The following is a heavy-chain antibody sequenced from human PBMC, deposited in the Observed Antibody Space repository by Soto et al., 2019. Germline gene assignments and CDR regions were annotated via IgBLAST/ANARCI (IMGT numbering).Heavy chain of an antibody. Sequence: GGSLRLSCAASGFTFSSYSMNWVRQAPGKGLEWVSFISYNSSNIYYADSVKGRFTISRDNSKNTLYLQMNSLRAEDTAVYYCAKGGAPGTVTTALFYWGQGTLVTVSS. D-gene: IGHD4-17*01. J-gene: IGHJ4*02. CDR1: GFTFSSYS. V-gene: IGHV3-21*01. CDR2: ISYNSSNI. CDR3: AKGGAPGTVTTALFY.